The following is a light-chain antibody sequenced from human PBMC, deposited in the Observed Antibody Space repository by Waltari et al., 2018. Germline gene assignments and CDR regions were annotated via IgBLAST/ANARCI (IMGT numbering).Light chain of an antibody. Sequence: DIQMTQSPSSLSASVRDRVTITCQASQDISKYLSWYQQKPGKAPKLLIYGASNLETGVPSRFSGSGSRTDFTFTISRLQPEDVATYYCQQYDNLPVTFGQGTKVEIK. CDR3: QQYDNLPVT. V-gene: IGKV1-33*01. J-gene: IGKJ1*01. CDR2: GAS. CDR1: QDISKY.